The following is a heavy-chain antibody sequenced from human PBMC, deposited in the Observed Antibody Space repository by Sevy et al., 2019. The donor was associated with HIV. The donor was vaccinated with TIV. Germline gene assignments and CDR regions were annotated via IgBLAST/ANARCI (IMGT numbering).Heavy chain of an antibody. Sequence: GGSLRLSCAASGFTFSSYAMHWVRQAPGKGLEWVAVISYDGSNKYYADSGKGRFTISRDNSKNKPYLQMNSLSAEDTAVYYWASKEGVVPAATAVDYWGQGTLVTVSS. CDR2: ISYDGSNK. CDR1: GFTFSSYA. J-gene: IGHJ4*02. D-gene: IGHD2-2*01. CDR3: ASKEGVVPAATAVDY. V-gene: IGHV3-30-3*01.